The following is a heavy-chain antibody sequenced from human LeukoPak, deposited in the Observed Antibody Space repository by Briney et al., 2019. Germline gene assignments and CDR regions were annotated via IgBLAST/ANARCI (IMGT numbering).Heavy chain of an antibody. Sequence: PSETLSLTCTVSGGSISSSSYYWGWIRQPPGKGLEWIGSIYYSGSTYYNPSLKSRVTISVDTSKNQFSLKLSSVTAADTAVYYCARAVRSLVGATHWFDPWGQGTLVTVSS. CDR2: IYYSGST. V-gene: IGHV4-39*07. J-gene: IGHJ5*02. CDR1: GGSISSSSYY. D-gene: IGHD1-26*01. CDR3: ARAVRSLVGATHWFDP.